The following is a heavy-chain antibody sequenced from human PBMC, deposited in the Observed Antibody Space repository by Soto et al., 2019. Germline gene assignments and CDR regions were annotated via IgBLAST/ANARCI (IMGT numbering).Heavy chain of an antibody. CDR3: ARGGFREQWLLSLPQYAFDL. J-gene: IGHJ4*02. V-gene: IGHV4-34*01. CDR1: GGSFSGYY. Sequence: QVQLQQWGAGLLKPSETLSLTCAVYGGSFSGYYGSWIRPPPGKGLEWIGEINHSGSTNYNPSLRRRLPISVDTSKPQFPMKLRAVAASDTAVYYCARGGFREQWLLSLPQYAFDLRGQGTLVTVSS. D-gene: IGHD6-19*01. CDR2: INHSGST.